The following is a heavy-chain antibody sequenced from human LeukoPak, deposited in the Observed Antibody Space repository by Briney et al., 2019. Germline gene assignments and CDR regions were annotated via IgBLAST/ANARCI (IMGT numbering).Heavy chain of an antibody. J-gene: IGHJ4*02. CDR3: ARHGSTDYFDY. D-gene: IGHD2-2*03. V-gene: IGHV4-39*01. CDR1: GGSISSTTSY. CDR2: IYYSGST. Sequence: PSETLSLTCAVSGGSISSTTSYWGWIRQPPGKGLEWIGRIYYSGSTFYNPSLKSRVTISVDTSKNQFSLRLNSVTAADTAVYYCARHGSTDYFDYWGQGTLVTVSS.